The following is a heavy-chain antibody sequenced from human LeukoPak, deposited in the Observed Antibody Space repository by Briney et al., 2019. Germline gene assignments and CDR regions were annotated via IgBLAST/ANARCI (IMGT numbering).Heavy chain of an antibody. CDR3: ARHTIAGYRRGLDY. CDR2: ISAGGSTI. V-gene: IGHV3-11*01. D-gene: IGHD6-13*01. CDR1: GSTLSDYR. Sequence: KPGGSLRLSCAASGSTLSDYRMSWIRQAPGMGLEWVSYISAGGSTISYADSVKGRFIIARDNAKDSLYLQMNSLRAEDTALYYCARHTIAGYRRGLDYWGQRTLVTVSS. J-gene: IGHJ4*02.